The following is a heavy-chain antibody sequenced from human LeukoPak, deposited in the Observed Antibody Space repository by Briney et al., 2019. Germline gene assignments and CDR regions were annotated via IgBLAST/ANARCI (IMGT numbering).Heavy chain of an antibody. CDR2: ISGSGGST. CDR3: AKACRYYDILTALGY. J-gene: IGHJ4*02. D-gene: IGHD3-9*01. V-gene: IGHV3-23*01. CDR1: GFTFSSYG. Sequence: GGSLRLSCAASGFTFSSYGMSWVRQAPGKGLEWVSAISGSGGSTYYADSVKGRFTISRDNSKNTLYLQMNSLRAEDTAVYYCAKACRYYDILTALGYWGQGTLVTVSS.